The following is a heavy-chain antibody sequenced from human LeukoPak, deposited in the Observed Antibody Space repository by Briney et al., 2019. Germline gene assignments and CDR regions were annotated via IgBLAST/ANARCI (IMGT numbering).Heavy chain of an antibody. CDR2: ISGSSGII. CDR3: AKDKGYYRFDY. D-gene: IGHD1-14*01. V-gene: IGHV3-23*01. J-gene: IGHJ4*02. CDR1: GFTFNTYT. Sequence: PGGSLRLSCAASGFTFNTYTMNWVRQAPGKGLEWVSYISGSSGIIDYADSVKGRFTISRDNSKNTLYLQMNSLRAEDTAVYYCAKDKGYYRFDYWGQGTLVTVSP.